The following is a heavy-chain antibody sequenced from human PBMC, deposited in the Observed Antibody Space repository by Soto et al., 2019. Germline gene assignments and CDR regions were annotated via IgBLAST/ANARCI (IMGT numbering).Heavy chain of an antibody. D-gene: IGHD3-16*02. V-gene: IGHV4-59*01. J-gene: IGHJ3*01. CDR1: GGSISSYY. Sequence: SETLYLTCTVPGGSISSYYWSWTRQPPGKGLEGRGYIGYSGSTNYNPSLKRRVTISVDTSKNKFSPELSPVTAAEADVYYWARDQMLLGFSDYVSVSYRPRAGDAFDFWGQGTLVTVSS. CDR2: IGYSGST. CDR3: ARDQMLLGFSDYVSVSYRPRAGDAFDF.